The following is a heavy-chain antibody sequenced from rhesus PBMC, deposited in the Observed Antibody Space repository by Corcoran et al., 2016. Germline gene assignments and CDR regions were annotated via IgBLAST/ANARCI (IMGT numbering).Heavy chain of an antibody. CDR3: AREYCTGSGGYAYYGLDS. Sequence: QVKLQESGPGLVKPSETLSLTCAVSGGSISDDYYWSWVRQPPGKGLEWIGYIYGSGGGTNYNPSLKNRVTISLDTSKNQFSLKLSSVTAADTAVYYWAREYCTGSGGYAYYGLDSWGQGVVVTGSS. CDR2: IYGSGGGT. CDR1: GGSISDDYY. D-gene: IGHD2-21*01. J-gene: IGHJ6*01. V-gene: IGHV4-106*01.